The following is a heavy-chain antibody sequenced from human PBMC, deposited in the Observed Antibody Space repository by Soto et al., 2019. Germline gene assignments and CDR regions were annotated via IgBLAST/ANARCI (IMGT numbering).Heavy chain of an antibody. CDR1: GFPFNDYY. CDR3: VRGGGGGLFEH. J-gene: IGHJ4*02. V-gene: IGHV3-11*06. Sequence: GGSLRLSCATSGFPFNDYYMTWIRQAPGKGLEWLSHISPKSTFRNYADSVKGRFTISRDNTESSLFLQMNSLGVDDTAVYSCVRGGGGGLFEHWGQGVLVTVSS. CDR2: ISPKSTFR. D-gene: IGHD2-21*01.